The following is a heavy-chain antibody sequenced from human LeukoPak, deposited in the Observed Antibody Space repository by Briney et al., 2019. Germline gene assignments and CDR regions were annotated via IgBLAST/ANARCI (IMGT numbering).Heavy chain of an antibody. J-gene: IGHJ4*02. CDR2: ISAYNGNT. CDR1: GYTFTSYG. CDR3: ARDRERVVATMGYY. Sequence: GASVKVSCTASGYTFTSYGISWVGQAPGPGLGWMGWISAYNGNTNYAQKLQGRVTMTTDTSTSTAYMELRSLRSDDTAVYYCARDRERVVATMGYYWGQGTLVTVSS. V-gene: IGHV1-18*01. D-gene: IGHD5-12*01.